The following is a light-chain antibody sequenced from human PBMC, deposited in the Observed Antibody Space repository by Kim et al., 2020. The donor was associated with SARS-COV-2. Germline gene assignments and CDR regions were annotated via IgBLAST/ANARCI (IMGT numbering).Light chain of an antibody. CDR3: LQHNTYPIT. Sequence: ASVGDRVTLPCRGRQDIIKGLGWYQPSPGRAPKRLIYGASSLQSGVPSRFSGSGSGTEITLTISSLQPEDFATYFCLQHNTYPITFGQGTRLEIK. CDR1: QDIIKG. V-gene: IGKV1-17*01. J-gene: IGKJ5*01. CDR2: GAS.